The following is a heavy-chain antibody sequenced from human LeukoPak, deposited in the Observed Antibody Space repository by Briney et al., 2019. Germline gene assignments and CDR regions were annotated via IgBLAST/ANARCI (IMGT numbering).Heavy chain of an antibody. CDR1: GGSVRNYY. CDR2: VYYTGSS. Sequence: PSETLSLTCSVSGGSVRNYYWNWIRQPPGKGLEWIGYVYYTGSSNSDPSLKSRVTMFVDTSKNQLSLRLSSVSALDTAVYYCARGPYASAWYAFDIWGPGTGVSVTS. CDR3: ARGPYASAWYAFDI. D-gene: IGHD6-19*01. V-gene: IGHV4-59*02. J-gene: IGHJ3*02.